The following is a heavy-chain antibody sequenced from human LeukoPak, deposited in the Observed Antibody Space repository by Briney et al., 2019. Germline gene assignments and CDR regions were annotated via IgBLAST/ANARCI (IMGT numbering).Heavy chain of an antibody. CDR1: GYTLTELS. CDR3: ATPLPGYSSGWYYFDY. D-gene: IGHD6-19*01. CDR2: FDPEDGET. Sequence: VASVKVSCKVSGYTLTELSMHWVRQAPGKGLEWMGGFDPEDGETIYAQKFQGRVTMTEDTSTDTAYMELSSLRSEDTAVYYCATPLPGYSSGWYYFDYWGQGALVTVSS. V-gene: IGHV1-24*01. J-gene: IGHJ4*02.